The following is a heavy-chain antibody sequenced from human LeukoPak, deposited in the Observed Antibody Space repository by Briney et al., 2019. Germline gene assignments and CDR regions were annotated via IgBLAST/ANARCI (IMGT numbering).Heavy chain of an antibody. CDR3: ATPYYGSGSYYPFDY. Sequence: APVKVSCKVSGYTLTELSMHWVRQAPGKGLEWMGGFDPEDGETIYAQKFQGRVTMTEDTSTDTAYMELSSLRSEDTAVYYCATPYYGSGSYYPFDYWGQGTLVTVSS. J-gene: IGHJ4*02. V-gene: IGHV1-24*01. D-gene: IGHD3-10*01. CDR2: FDPEDGET. CDR1: GYTLTELS.